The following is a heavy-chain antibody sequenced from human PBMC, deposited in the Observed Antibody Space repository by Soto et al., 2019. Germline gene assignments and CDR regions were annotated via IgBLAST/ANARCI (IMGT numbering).Heavy chain of an antibody. Sequence: SETMSLTCAVSSDSISRSHWLTWVRQSPGTGREWLGYIYYSRRVYYNTSLTSRISISMNKSNNQFALTLSSVTATDTSVYYGANGSFVTHYFYYHIDVWGKGTPVTVSS. CDR1: SDSISRSHW. J-gene: IGHJ6*03. V-gene: IGHV4-4*02. CDR2: IYYSRRV. CDR3: ANGSFVTHYFYYHIDV. D-gene: IGHD2-21*02.